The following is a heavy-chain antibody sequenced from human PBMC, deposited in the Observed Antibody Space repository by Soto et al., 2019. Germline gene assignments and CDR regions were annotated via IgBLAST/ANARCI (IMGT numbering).Heavy chain of an antibody. J-gene: IGHJ4*02. V-gene: IGHV4-59*08. CDR3: ARLGGYYQAFDS. D-gene: IGHD3-22*01. CDR1: GGSINPYY. CDR2: IYYSGTT. Sequence: SETLSLTCTVSGGSINPYYWGWIRQPPGKGLEWIGNIYYSGTTNYHPSLKSRVTISLDTSKNQFSLKLSSVTAADPAVYYCARLGGYYQAFDSWGQGTLVTVSS.